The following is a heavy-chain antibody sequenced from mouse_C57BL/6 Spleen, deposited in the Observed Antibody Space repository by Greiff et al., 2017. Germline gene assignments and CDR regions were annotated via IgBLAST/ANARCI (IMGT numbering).Heavy chain of an antibody. CDR1: GYSITSGYY. Sequence: DVKLVESGPGLVKPSQSLSLTCSVTGYSITSGYYWNWIRQFPGNKLEWMGYISYDGSNNYNPSLKNRISITRDTSKNQFFLKLNSVTTEDTATYYCARGTSHAMDYWGQGTSVTVSS. V-gene: IGHV3-6*01. CDR3: ARGTSHAMDY. J-gene: IGHJ4*01. CDR2: ISYDGSN. D-gene: IGHD5-1*01.